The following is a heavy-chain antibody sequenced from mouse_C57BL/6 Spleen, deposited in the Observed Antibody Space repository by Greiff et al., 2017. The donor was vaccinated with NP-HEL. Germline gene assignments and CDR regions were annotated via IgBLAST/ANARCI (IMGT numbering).Heavy chain of an antibody. J-gene: IGHJ1*03. CDR1: GYAFSSYW. V-gene: IGHV1-80*01. CDR3: ARGSDYDPWYFDV. D-gene: IGHD2-13*01. Sequence: QVQLQQSGAELVKPGASVKISCKASGYAFSSYWMNWVKQRPGKGLEWIGQIYPGDGDTNYNGKFKGKATLTADKSSSTAYMQLSSLTSEDAAVYFCARGSDYDPWYFDVWGTGTTVTVSS. CDR2: IYPGDGDT.